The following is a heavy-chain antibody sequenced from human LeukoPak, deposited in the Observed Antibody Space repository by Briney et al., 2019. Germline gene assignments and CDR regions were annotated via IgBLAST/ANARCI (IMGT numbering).Heavy chain of an antibody. CDR2: IYHSGST. CDR1: GGSISSGDYS. CDR3: ARSPNYGAFRFRGVFDI. D-gene: IGHD4-17*01. J-gene: IGHJ3*02. V-gene: IGHV4-30-2*01. Sequence: SQTLSLTCAVSGGSISSGDYSWSWIRQPPGKGLEWIGYIYHSGSTYYNSSLNSRVTMSVDRSKNQFSLQLRSVTAADTAMYYCARSPNYGAFRFRGVFDIGAKGTMATVFS.